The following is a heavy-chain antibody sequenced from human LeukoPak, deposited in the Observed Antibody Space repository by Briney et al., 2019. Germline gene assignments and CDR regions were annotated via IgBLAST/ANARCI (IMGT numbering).Heavy chain of an antibody. CDR2: INPNSGGT. CDR3: ARDKVSGWYDFDY. V-gene: IGHV1-2*02. Sequence: ASVTVSFKASGYTFTDYHIHWVRQAPGQGLEWMGWINPNSGGTKYAQKFKGRVTMTRDTSISTDNMEVNRQTYAETAVFYCARDKVSGWYDFDYWGQGTRLSVSS. CDR1: GYTFTDYH. J-gene: IGHJ4*02. D-gene: IGHD6-13*01.